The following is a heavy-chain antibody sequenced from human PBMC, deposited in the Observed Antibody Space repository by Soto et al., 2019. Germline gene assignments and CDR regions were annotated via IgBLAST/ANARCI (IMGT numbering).Heavy chain of an antibody. Sequence: PSETLSLTCTVSGGSISSSSYYWGWIRQPPGKGLEWIGSIYYSGSTYYNPSLKSRVTISVDTSKNQFSLKLSSVTAADTAVYYCARGERIPKIPSRYYFDYWGQGTLVTVSS. V-gene: IGHV4-39*07. CDR3: ARGERIPKIPSRYYFDY. CDR2: IYYSGST. CDR1: GGSISSSSYY. D-gene: IGHD2-15*01. J-gene: IGHJ4*02.